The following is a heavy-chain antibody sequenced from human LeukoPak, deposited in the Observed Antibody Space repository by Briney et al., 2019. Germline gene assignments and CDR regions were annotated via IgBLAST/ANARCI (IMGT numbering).Heavy chain of an antibody. D-gene: IGHD5-18*01. J-gene: IGHJ4*02. CDR3: TRREPDTAMGNLDY. Sequence: QPGGSLRLSCAASGFTFSGSAMHWVRQASGKGLEWVGRIRSKANSYATAYAASVKGRFTISRDDSKNTAYLQMNSLKTEDTAVYYCTRREPDTAMGNLDYWGQGTLVTVSS. CDR1: GFTFSGSA. V-gene: IGHV3-73*01. CDR2: IRSKANSYAT.